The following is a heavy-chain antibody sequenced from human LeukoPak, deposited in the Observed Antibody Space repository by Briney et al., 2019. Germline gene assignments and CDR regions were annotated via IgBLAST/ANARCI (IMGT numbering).Heavy chain of an antibody. CDR1: GYTFTGYY. CDR2: INPNSGGT. D-gene: IGHD2-2*01. J-gene: IGHJ5*02. CDR3: ASASPPIVVVPAAIWFDP. V-gene: IGHV1-2*02. Sequence: ASVKVSCKASGYTFTGYYMRWARQAPGQGLEWMGWINPNSGGTNYAQKFQGRVTMTRDTSISTAYMELSRLRSDDTAVYYCASASPPIVVVPAAIWFDPWGQGTLVTVSS.